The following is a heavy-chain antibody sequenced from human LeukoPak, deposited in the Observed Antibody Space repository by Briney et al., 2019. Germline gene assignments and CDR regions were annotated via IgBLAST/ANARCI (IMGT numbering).Heavy chain of an antibody. CDR1: GGTFSSYA. CDR2: IIPLLGIT. CDR3: ARARTMITFGGIRHAFDI. Sequence: GASVKVSCKASGGTFSSYAMNWVRQAPGQGLEWVGRIIPLLGITNHAQKLQGRVTVTADTSTNTAYMELSSLISDDTAVYYCARARTMITFGGIRHAFDIWGRGTLVTVSS. V-gene: IGHV1-69*04. J-gene: IGHJ3*02. D-gene: IGHD3-16*01.